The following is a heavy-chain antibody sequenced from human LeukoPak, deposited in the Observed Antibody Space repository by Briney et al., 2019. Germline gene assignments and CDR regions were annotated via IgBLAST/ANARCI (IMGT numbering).Heavy chain of an antibody. Sequence: SETLSLTCTVSGGSISSYYWSWIRQPPGKGLEWIGYIYYSGSTNYNPSLKSRVTISVDTSKNQFSLKLSSVTAADTAVYYCVRLGYSDVWGQGTTVSVSS. CDR2: IYYSGST. CDR3: VRLGYSDV. V-gene: IGHV4-59*08. J-gene: IGHJ6*02. D-gene: IGHD6-13*01. CDR1: GGSISSYY.